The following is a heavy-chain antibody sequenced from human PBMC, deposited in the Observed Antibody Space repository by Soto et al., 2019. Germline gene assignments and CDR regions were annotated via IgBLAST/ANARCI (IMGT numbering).Heavy chain of an antibody. Sequence: QVQLVQSGAEVKKPGSSVKVSCKASGGTFSSYAISWVRQAPGQGLEWMGGIIPILGTANYAQKFQGRVTITADKSTSTAYIELSRLRSEDTAVYYCARESEGAGTTFDYWGQGTLVTVSS. CDR2: IIPILGTA. D-gene: IGHD1-7*01. CDR3: ARESEGAGTTFDY. CDR1: GGTFSSYA. V-gene: IGHV1-69*06. J-gene: IGHJ4*02.